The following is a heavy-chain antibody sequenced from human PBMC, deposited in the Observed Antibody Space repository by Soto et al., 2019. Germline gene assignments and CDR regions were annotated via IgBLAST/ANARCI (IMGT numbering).Heavy chain of an antibody. Sequence: PGGSLRLSCAASGFTFSNAWMSWVRQAPGKGLEWVGRIKSKTDGGTTDYAAPVKGRFTISRDDSKNTLYLQMNSLKTEDTAVYYCTTDYDFWYYYYYMDVWGKGTTVTV. V-gene: IGHV3-15*01. CDR1: GFTFSNAW. D-gene: IGHD3-3*01. CDR2: IKSKTDGGTT. CDR3: TTDYDFWYYYYYMDV. J-gene: IGHJ6*03.